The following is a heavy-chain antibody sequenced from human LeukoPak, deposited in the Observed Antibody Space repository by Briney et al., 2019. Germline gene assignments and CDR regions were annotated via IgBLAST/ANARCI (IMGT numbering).Heavy chain of an antibody. J-gene: IGHJ4*02. CDR2: LSGNGGNT. CDR1: GFTFSDYG. V-gene: IGHV3-23*01. CDR3: AKRRADYYGSGRGLNYFDY. Sequence: GESLKISCAASGFTFSDYGMSWVRQAPGKGLEWVSALSGNGGNTYYADSVKGRFTISRDNSKNTLYLQMNSLRAEDTAVYYCAKRRADYYGSGRGLNYFDYWGQGTLVTVSS. D-gene: IGHD3-10*01.